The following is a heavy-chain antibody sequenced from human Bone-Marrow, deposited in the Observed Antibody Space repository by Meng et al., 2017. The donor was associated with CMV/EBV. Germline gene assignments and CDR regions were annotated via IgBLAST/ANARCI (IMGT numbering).Heavy chain of an antibody. CDR2: SSDGGGSA. J-gene: IGHJ4*02. CDR3: AKADCGRSGCKLIDY. Sequence: GESLKISCAVSGFTFSNFAMIWVRQAPGQRLEWVSVSSDGGGSASYADSVRGRFTISRDTPKNTLYLQMNNLRAEDTAVYYCAKADCGRSGCKLIDYWGQGTRVTVSS. V-gene: IGHV3-23*01. D-gene: IGHD6-19*01. CDR1: GFTFSNFA.